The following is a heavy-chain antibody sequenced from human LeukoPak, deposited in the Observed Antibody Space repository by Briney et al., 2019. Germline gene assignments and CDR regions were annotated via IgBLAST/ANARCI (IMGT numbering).Heavy chain of an antibody. V-gene: IGHV4-39*07. Sequence: SETLSLTCTVSGGSISSSSYYWGWIRQPPGKGLEWIGSIYYSGSTYYNPSLKSRVTISVDTSKNQFSLKLSSVTAADTAVYYCASLSSSYRSNFDYWGQGTLVTVSS. CDR3: ASLSSSYRSNFDY. CDR1: GGSISSSSYY. J-gene: IGHJ4*02. D-gene: IGHD6-13*01. CDR2: IYYSGST.